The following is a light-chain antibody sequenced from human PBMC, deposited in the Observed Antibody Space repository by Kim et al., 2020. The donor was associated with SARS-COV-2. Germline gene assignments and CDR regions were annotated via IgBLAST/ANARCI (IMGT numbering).Light chain of an antibody. CDR2: DAS. CDR1: QSISSF. Sequence: IVLTQSPATLSLSPGERATLSCRASQSISSFLAWYQQKPGQPPRLLMYDASNRAAGIPARFSGGGSGTDFTLTISSLEPEDFAIYYCQQRSSWPPITFGQGTRLEIK. V-gene: IGKV3-11*01. J-gene: IGKJ5*01. CDR3: QQRSSWPPIT.